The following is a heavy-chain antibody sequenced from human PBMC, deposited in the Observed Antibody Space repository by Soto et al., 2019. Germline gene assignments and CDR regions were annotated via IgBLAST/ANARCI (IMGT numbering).Heavy chain of an antibody. CDR1: GGTFSSYA. D-gene: IGHD4-17*01. Sequence: QVQLVQSGAEVKKPGSSVKVSCKASGGTFSSYAISWVRQAPGQGLEWMGGIIPIFGTANYAQKFQGRVTITADKSTSTAYMELSSLRSEDTAVYYCARGTGDYGDYRYYYYGMDVWGQGTTVIVSS. V-gene: IGHV1-69*06. J-gene: IGHJ6*02. CDR2: IIPIFGTA. CDR3: ARGTGDYGDYRYYYYGMDV.